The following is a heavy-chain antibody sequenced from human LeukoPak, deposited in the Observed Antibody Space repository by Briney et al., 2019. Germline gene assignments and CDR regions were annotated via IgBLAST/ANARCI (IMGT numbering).Heavy chain of an antibody. CDR1: GFTFRSSS. Sequence: GGSLRLSCAASGFTFRSSSMNWVREAPGMGLELFSSISSSSSYVNYADSVRGRFTISRDNAKNSPYLQMNSRRAEDTAVYYCARRLTTGGFFDYWGQGTLVTVSS. CDR2: ISSSSSYV. J-gene: IGHJ4*02. D-gene: IGHD4-11*01. CDR3: ARRLTTGGFFDY. V-gene: IGHV3-21*01.